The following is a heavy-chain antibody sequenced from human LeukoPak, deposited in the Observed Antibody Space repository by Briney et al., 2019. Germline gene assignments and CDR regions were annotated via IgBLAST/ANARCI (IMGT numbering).Heavy chain of an antibody. V-gene: IGHV3-21*01. CDR3: ARDSGTYSTEAFDI. D-gene: IGHD1-26*01. CDR2: ISSSGSYT. J-gene: IGHJ3*02. Sequence: GGSLRLSCAASGFTFSSYSMNWVRQAPGKGLEWVSSISSSGSYTYYADSVKGRFTISRDNAKNSLYPQMNSLRAEDTAVYYCARDSGTYSTEAFDIWGQGTMVTVSS. CDR1: GFTFSSYS.